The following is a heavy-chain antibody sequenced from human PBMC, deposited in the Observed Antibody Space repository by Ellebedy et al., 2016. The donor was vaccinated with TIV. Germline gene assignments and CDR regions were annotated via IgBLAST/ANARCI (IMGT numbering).Heavy chain of an antibody. CDR1: GGTFSSYA. V-gene: IGHV1-69*13. CDR2: IIPIFGTA. J-gene: IGHJ4*02. Sequence: SVKVSCXASGGTFSSYAISWVRQAPGQGLEWMGGIIPIFGTANYAQKFQGRVTITADESTSTAYMELSSLRSEDTAVYYCARDRSNYYDSSGSSFDYWGQGTLVTVSS. CDR3: ARDRSNYYDSSGSSFDY. D-gene: IGHD3-22*01.